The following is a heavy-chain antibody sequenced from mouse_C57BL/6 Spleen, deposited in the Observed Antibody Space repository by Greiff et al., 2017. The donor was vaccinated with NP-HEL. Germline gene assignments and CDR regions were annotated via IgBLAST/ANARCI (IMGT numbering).Heavy chain of an antibody. CDR1: GYTFSDYY. V-gene: IGHV1-76*01. CDR3: ARWDDGYWAY. Sequence: VKLQESGAELVRPGASVKLSCKASGYTFSDYYINWVKQRPGQGLEWIARIYPGSGNTYYNEKFKGKATLTAEKSSSTAYMQLSSLTSEDSAVYFCARWDDGYWAYWGQGTLVTVSA. J-gene: IGHJ3*01. CDR2: IYPGSGNT. D-gene: IGHD2-3*01.